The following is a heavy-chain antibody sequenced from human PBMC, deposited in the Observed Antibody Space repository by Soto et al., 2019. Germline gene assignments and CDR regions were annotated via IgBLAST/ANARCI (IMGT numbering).Heavy chain of an antibody. CDR3: ARSGDLGAFDI. D-gene: IGHD7-27*01. CDR2: SNAGNGNT. Sequence: VQFVQSVAEVKKPGASVKVSCKASGYTFTSYAMHWVRQAPGQRLEWMGWSNAGNGNTKYSQKFQGRVTITRDTSESTAYMKLSSLSSEDTAVYYCARSGDLGAFDIWGKGTMVTFSS. V-gene: IGHV1-3*01. J-gene: IGHJ3*02. CDR1: GYTFTSYA.